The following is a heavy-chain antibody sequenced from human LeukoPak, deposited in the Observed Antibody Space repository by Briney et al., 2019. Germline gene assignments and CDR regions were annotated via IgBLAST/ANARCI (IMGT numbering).Heavy chain of an antibody. Sequence: GGSLRLSCAASGFIFSDYSMNWVRQTPGKRREWVSSIDSTSTYIYYVDSVKGRFTVSRDNAKRALYLQMNSLTAEDTATYYCARNFDYYGTGTYNDWWGQGTLVTVSS. V-gene: IGHV3-21*01. CDR2: IDSTSTYI. CDR3: ARNFDYYGTGTYNDW. D-gene: IGHD3-10*01. J-gene: IGHJ4*02. CDR1: GFIFSDYS.